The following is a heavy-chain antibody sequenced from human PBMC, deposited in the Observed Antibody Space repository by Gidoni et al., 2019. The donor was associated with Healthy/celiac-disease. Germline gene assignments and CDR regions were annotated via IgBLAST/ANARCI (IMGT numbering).Heavy chain of an antibody. CDR2: IYSGGST. J-gene: IGHJ6*02. Sequence: EVQLVESGGGLVQPGGSLRLSCAASGFTVSSNYMSWVRQAPGKGLEWFSVIYSGGSTYYADSVKGRFTISRDNSKNTLYLQMNSLRAEDTAVYYCATSGSSGSRSGDYYYYYGMDVWGQGTTVTVSS. V-gene: IGHV3-66*01. D-gene: IGHD3-22*01. CDR3: ATSGSSGSRSGDYYYYYGMDV. CDR1: GFTVSSNY.